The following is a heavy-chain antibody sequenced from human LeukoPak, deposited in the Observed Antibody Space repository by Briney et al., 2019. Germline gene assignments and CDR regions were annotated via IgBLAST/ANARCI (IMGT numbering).Heavy chain of an antibody. J-gene: IGHJ4*02. CDR2: IYTSGST. D-gene: IGHD5-24*01. CDR3: AGQLKDGYNNGVVY. CDR1: GGSISSYY. V-gene: IGHV4-4*07. Sequence: PSETLSLTCTVSGGSISSYYWSWIRHPAGKGLEWIGRIYTSGSTNYNPSLKSRVTMSVDASKNQFSLKLSSVTAADTAVYYCAGQLKDGYNNGVVYWGQGTLVTVSS.